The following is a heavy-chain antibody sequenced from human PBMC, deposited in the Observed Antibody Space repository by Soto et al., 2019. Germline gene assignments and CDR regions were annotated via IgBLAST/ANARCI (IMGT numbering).Heavy chain of an antibody. J-gene: IGHJ5*02. CDR2: IWYDGSNK. D-gene: IGHD3-9*01. V-gene: IGHV3-33*01. CDR3: ARAGYDILTGYYSPPWFDP. CDR1: GFTFSSYG. Sequence: PGGSLRLSCAASGFTFSSYGMHWVRQAPGEGLEWVAVIWYDGSNKYYADSVKGRFTISRDNSKNTLYLQMNGLRAEDTAVYYCARAGYDILTGYYSPPWFDPWGQGTLVTVSS.